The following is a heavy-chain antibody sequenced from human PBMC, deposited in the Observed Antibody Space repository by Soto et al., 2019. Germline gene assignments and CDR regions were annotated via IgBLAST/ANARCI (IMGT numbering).Heavy chain of an antibody. CDR2: IYYSGST. CDR3: ATQDLSSSSPPGNWFDP. CDR1: GGSISSGGYY. Sequence: PSETLSLTCTVSGGSISSGGYYWSWIRQHPGKGLEWIGYIYYSGSTYYNPSLKSRVTISVDTSKNQFSLKLSSVTAADTAVYYCATQDLSSSSPPGNWFDPWGQGTLVTVSS. V-gene: IGHV4-31*03. J-gene: IGHJ5*02. D-gene: IGHD6-6*01.